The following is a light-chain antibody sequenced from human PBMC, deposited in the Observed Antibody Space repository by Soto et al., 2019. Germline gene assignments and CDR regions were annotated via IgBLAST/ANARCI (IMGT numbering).Light chain of an antibody. CDR1: SSDIGGYNY. J-gene: IGLJ2*01. Sequence: QSVLTQPASVSGSPGQSITISCTGSSSDIGGYNYVSWYQQHPGKAPKLIIYDVTYRPSGLSYRFSASKSGSTASLTISALQPEDEDDYYCSSYSGSTTHIIFGGGTKVTVL. CDR2: DVT. CDR3: SSYSGSTTHII. V-gene: IGLV2-14*01.